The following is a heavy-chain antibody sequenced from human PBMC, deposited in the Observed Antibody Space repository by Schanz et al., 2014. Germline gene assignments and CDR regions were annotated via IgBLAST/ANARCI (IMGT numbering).Heavy chain of an antibody. V-gene: IGHV1-18*01. Sequence: QGQLVQSGPEVKEPGASVKVSCEASRYTFNTYGLNWVRQAPGQGLEWIGWISAQTGDTRYAQKMQGRVTMTRDVSSTTAFLELRSLRYDDTAVYYCARDRRRYCSTASCLHDNWFDPWGQGTLIIVSS. CDR1: RYTFNTYG. CDR2: ISAQTGDT. CDR3: ARDRRRYCSTASCLHDNWFDP. J-gene: IGHJ5*02. D-gene: IGHD2-2*01.